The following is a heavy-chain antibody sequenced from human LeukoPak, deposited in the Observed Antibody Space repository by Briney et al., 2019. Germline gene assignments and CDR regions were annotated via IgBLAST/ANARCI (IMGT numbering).Heavy chain of an antibody. V-gene: IGHV4-61*02. D-gene: IGHD3-16*02. CDR1: GGSITFGSYY. J-gene: IGHJ4*02. CDR2: IYTSGRT. Sequence: PSETLSLTCTVSGGSITFGSYYWTWIRQPAGKGLEWIGRIYTSGRTFYNPSLKSRVTISMATSMNQFSLRLNSVTAADTAVYYCARARVIPASFDDWGQGTLVTVSS. CDR3: ARARVIPASFDD.